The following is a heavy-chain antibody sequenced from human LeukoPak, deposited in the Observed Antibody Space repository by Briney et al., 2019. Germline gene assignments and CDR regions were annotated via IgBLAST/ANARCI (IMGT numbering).Heavy chain of an antibody. J-gene: IGHJ6*02. D-gene: IGHD3-16*01. CDR2: ISGYNGDT. CDR1: GYTFSQFG. V-gene: IGHV1-18*01. Sequence: ASVKVSCKASGYTFSQFGVTWVRQAPGQGLEWMGWISGYNGDTNYAQKFQGRVIMTTDTSTTTAYMELKTLRSDDTAVYYCVRAPADPLRPYGMNVWGQGTTVIVSS. CDR3: VRAPADPLRPYGMNV.